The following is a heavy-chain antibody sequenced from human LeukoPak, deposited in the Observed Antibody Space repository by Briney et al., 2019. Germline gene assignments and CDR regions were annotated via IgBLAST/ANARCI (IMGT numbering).Heavy chain of an antibody. D-gene: IGHD4-17*01. CDR2: IIPIFGTA. CDR1: GGTFSSYA. CDR3: ARSFYGDYGPNAFDI. Sequence: GSSVNVSCKASGGTFSSYAISWVRQAPGQGLEWMGGIIPIFGTANYAQKFQGRVTITADESTSTAYMELSSLRSEDTAVYYCARSFYGDYGPNAFDIWGQGAMVTVSS. V-gene: IGHV1-69*01. J-gene: IGHJ3*02.